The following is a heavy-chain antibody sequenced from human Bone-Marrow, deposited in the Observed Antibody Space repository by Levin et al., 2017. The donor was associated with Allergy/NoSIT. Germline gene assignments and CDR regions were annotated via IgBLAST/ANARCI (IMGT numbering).Heavy chain of an antibody. D-gene: IGHD3-10*01. J-gene: IGHJ3*01. V-gene: IGHV4-59*03. CDR1: GPSSSRYY. CDR3: AATFYYTNPGQKNAFDV. CDR2: IYYTGST. Sequence: SETLSLTCSISGPSSSRYYWSWIRLTPGKGLEWIGYIYYTGSTSYNPSLNSRVTMSLDAPKTFSLRLNSVTAADTDIYYCAATFYYTNPGQKNAFDVWGQGTAVTVSP.